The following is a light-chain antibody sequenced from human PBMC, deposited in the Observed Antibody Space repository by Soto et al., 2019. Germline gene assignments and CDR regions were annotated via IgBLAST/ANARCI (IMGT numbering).Light chain of an antibody. CDR1: QSIHSN. CDR3: QQYNSWPRT. CDR2: GAS. J-gene: IGKJ1*01. Sequence: ETVMTQSAATLSVSPGERATLSCRASQSIHSNLAWYQQKPGQPPSLLIYGASTRVTGIPTRFSGSGSGTEFTLTISSLQSEDFAVYYCQQYNSWPRTFGQGTKVEIK. V-gene: IGKV3-15*01.